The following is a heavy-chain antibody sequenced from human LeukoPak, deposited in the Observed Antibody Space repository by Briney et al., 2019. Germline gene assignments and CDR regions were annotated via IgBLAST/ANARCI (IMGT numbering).Heavy chain of an antibody. Sequence: ASVKISCKASGGTFTNFAFNWVRQAPGHGLEWMGRIIPIYDSAHYAQRFQGRITITTDESSTTAYMTLSSLTSDDTAVYYCASQDASIYPESSGSPTYSDWGQGTLVTVSS. D-gene: IGHD3-22*01. CDR1: GGTFTNFA. CDR3: ASQDASIYPESSGSPTYSD. V-gene: IGHV1-69*05. J-gene: IGHJ4*02. CDR2: IIPIYDSA.